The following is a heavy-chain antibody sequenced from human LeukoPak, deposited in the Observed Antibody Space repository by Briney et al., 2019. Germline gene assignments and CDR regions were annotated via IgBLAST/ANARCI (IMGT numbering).Heavy chain of an antibody. J-gene: IGHJ6*02. CDR1: GYSISSGYY. D-gene: IGHD3-9*01. V-gene: IGHV4-38-2*02. Sequence: SETLSLTCTVSGYSISSGYYWGWIRQPPGKGLEWIGSIYHSGSTYYNPSLKSRVTISVDTSKNQFSLKLSSVTAADTAVYYCARGRYDNLTGHLARLDVWGQGTTVIVSS. CDR3: ARGRYDNLTGHLARLDV. CDR2: IYHSGST.